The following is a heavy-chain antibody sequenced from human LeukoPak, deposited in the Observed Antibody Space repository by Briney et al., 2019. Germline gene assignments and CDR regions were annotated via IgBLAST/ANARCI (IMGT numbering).Heavy chain of an antibody. Sequence: GGSLRLSCAASGFTFSSYGMHWVRQAPGKGLEWVSAIGTAGDTYYPGSVKGRFTISRENAKNSLYLQMNSLRAGDTAVYYCARDRGTFLGMDVWGQGTTVTVSS. V-gene: IGHV3-13*01. CDR3: ARDRGTFLGMDV. D-gene: IGHD2/OR15-2a*01. CDR1: GFTFSSYG. CDR2: IGTAGDT. J-gene: IGHJ6*02.